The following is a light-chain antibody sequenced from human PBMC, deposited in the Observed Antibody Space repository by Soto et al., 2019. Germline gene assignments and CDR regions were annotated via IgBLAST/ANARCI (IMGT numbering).Light chain of an antibody. CDR3: QQSYSTPPWT. J-gene: IGKJ1*01. V-gene: IGKV1-39*01. CDR1: QSITNY. Sequence: DIRMTQSPSSLSASVGDRVTITCRASQSITNYLNWYQQKPGEAPKLLIYAASSLQSGVPSRFSGSGSGTEFTLTISSLQPEDFATYYCQQSYSTPPWTFGQGTKVDIK. CDR2: AAS.